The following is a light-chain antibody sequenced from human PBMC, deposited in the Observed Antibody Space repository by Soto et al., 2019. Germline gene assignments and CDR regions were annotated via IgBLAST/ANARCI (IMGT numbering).Light chain of an antibody. V-gene: IGKV1-39*01. CDR3: LQDYNYPLT. Sequence: DIQMTQSPSSLSASVGDRVTITCRASQSISSYLNWYQQKPGKAPKLLIYDASSLESGVPSRFSGSGSGTDFTLTISSLQPEDFATYYCLQDYNYPLTFGGGTKVDIK. J-gene: IGKJ4*01. CDR2: DAS. CDR1: QSISSY.